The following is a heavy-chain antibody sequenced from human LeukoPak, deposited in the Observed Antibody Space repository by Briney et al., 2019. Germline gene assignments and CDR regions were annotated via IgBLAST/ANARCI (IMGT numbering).Heavy chain of an antibody. D-gene: IGHD6-19*01. CDR3: ARDSDSSGWSWVY. Sequence: RASVKVSCKASGYRFTTDMYTIHWMRQAPGHRLEWMGWINAGNGNTKYSQKFQGRVTITEDTSASTVYMELSSLIFEDTAVYYCARDSDSSGWSWVYWGQGTLVTVSS. V-gene: IGHV1-3*01. CDR2: INAGNGNT. CDR1: GYRFTTDMYT. J-gene: IGHJ4*02.